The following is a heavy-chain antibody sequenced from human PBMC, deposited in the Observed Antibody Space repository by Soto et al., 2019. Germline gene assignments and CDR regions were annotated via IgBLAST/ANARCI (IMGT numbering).Heavy chain of an antibody. J-gene: IGHJ6*02. Sequence: GGSLRLSCAASGFTFSSYAMHWVRQAPGKGLEWVAVISYDGSNKYYADSVKGRFTISRDNSKNSLYLQMNSLRAEDTAVYYCARDGNELGSRYYYYGMDVWGQGTTVTVS. V-gene: IGHV3-30-3*01. CDR2: ISYDGSNK. CDR1: GFTFSSYA. CDR3: ARDGNELGSRYYYYGMDV. D-gene: IGHD1-26*01.